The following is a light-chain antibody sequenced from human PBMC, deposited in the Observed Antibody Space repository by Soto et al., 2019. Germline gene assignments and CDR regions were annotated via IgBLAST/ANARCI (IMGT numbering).Light chain of an antibody. J-gene: IGLJ1*01. CDR3: AAWDDSLNGYV. Sequence: SVLTQPPSASGTPGQRVTISCSGSISNIGSNTVNWYQQLPGTAPKLRIYSNNQRPSGVPDRFSGSKSGTSASLAISGLQSEDEADYYCAAWDDSLNGYVFGTGTKVTVL. CDR1: ISNIGSNT. V-gene: IGLV1-44*01. CDR2: SNN.